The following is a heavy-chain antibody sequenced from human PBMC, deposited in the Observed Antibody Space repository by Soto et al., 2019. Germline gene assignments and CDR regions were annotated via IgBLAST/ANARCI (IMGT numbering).Heavy chain of an antibody. V-gene: IGHV4-30-4*01. J-gene: IGHJ5*01. CDR3: ARGRYCLTGRCFPNWFDS. CDR2: IYKSATT. D-gene: IGHD7-27*01. Sequence: SETLSLTCSVSGDSISNLDYFWAWIRQPPGQALEYIGYIYKSATTYYNPSFESRVAISVDTSKSQFSLNLTSVTAADTAVYFCARGRYCLTGRCFPNWFDSWGQGALVTVSS. CDR1: GDSISNLDYF.